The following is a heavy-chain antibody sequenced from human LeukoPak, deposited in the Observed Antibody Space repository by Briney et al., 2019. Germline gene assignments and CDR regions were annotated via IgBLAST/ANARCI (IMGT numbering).Heavy chain of an antibody. CDR2: MSYDGTSE. CDR1: GFTFSSYA. V-gene: IGHV3-30-3*01. J-gene: IGHJ4*02. CDR3: VRDRRDGKNLAYHFDF. D-gene: IGHD5-24*01. Sequence: GGSLRLSCAASGFTFSSYAMHWVRQAPGKGLEWVAVMSYDGTSEYYADSVRGRFTISRDHSQNMLHLQMNSLRGEDTALYYCVRDRRDGKNLAYHFDFWGQGTLVTVSS.